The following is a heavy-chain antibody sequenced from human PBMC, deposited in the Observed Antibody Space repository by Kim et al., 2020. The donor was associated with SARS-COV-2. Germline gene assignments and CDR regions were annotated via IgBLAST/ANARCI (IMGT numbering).Heavy chain of an antibody. CDR1: GSTFSSFA. J-gene: IGHJ4*02. V-gene: IGHV3-30*04. CDR2: TLYDGSNK. Sequence: GGSLRLSCAASGSTFSSFAMHWVSQAPGKVLEWVAATLYDGSNKYYADSVKGRFTISRDNSKNTLYLQMNSLRAEDTAVYYCARDRGYGRRQIGDWGQGTLVTVSS. D-gene: IGHD4-17*01. CDR3: ARDRGYGRRQIGD.